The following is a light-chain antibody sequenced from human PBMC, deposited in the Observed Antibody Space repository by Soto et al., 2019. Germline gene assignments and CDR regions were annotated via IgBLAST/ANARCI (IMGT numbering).Light chain of an antibody. J-gene: IGLJ1*01. CDR1: SDDVGAYNS. CDR3: CSSAPESTYV. Sequence: VPPQPAFVSGSRGESITISCTGTSDDVGAYNSVSWYQQLPHKAPQVILYKGTQRPSGVSSRFSGSTSGNAASLTISGLQADDEADYFCCSSAPESTYVFGTGTKVAVL. V-gene: IGLV2-23*01. CDR2: KGT.